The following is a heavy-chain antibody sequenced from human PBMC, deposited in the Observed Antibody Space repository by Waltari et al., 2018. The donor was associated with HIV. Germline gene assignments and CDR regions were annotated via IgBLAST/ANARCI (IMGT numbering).Heavy chain of an antibody. D-gene: IGHD3-16*02. CDR2: ISFDGSNK. J-gene: IGHJ5*02. Sequence: QVQLVESGGGVVQPGRSLRLFCAASGFTFSKSAMPWVRQAPGKGLEWVAVISFDGSNKYYADSVKGRLTISRDNSKNTLHLQMNSLRAEDTAVYYCVRDRSLKTWGQGTLVTVSS. CDR3: VRDRSLKT. V-gene: IGHV3-30-3*01. CDR1: GFTFSKSA.